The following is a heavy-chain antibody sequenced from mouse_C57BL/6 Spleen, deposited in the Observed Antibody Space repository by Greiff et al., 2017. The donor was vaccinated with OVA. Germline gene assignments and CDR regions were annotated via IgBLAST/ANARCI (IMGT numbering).Heavy chain of an antibody. CDR3: ASHYYGSSHLIDY. CDR1: GYTFKSYD. V-gene: IGHV1-85*01. CDR2: IYPRDGST. Sequence: VQLQQSGPELVKPGASVKLSCKASGYTFKSYDINWVKQRPGQGLEWIGWIYPRDGSTKYNEKFKGKATLTVDTSSSPSYMELHRLNSADSAVYICASHYYGSSHLIDYGGQGTTLTVSS. D-gene: IGHD1-1*01. J-gene: IGHJ2*01.